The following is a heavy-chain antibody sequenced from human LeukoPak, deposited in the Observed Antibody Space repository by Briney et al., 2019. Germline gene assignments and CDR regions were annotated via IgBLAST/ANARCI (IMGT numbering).Heavy chain of an antibody. Sequence: SETLSLTCTVSGGSISSSSYYWGWIRQPPGKGLKWIGSIYYRGIAYYNPSLKSRVTISVDTSKNQFSLKLSSVTAADTAVYYCARGVYDILTGYSSPAAYWGQGTPVTVSS. CDR1: GGSISSSSYY. V-gene: IGHV4-39*07. CDR3: ARGVYDILTGYSSPAAY. J-gene: IGHJ4*02. D-gene: IGHD3-9*01. CDR2: IYYRGIA.